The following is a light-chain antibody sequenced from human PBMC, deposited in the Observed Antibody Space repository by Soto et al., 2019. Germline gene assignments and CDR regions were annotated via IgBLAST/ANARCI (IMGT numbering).Light chain of an antibody. CDR1: HTITRW. J-gene: IGKJ4*01. V-gene: IGKV1-5*01. CDR3: QQYSSYSPLT. CDR2: DAS. Sequence: DTPISQSRSTVSASVGYRVTITCRVSHTITRWMAWYQQKPGKAPKLLIYDASTLESGVPSRFSGSRSGTEFTLTISSLQPDDFATYYCQQYSSYSPLTFGGGTKVDI.